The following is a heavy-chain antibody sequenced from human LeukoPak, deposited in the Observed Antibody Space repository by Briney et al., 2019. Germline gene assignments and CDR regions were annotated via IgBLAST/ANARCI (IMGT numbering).Heavy chain of an antibody. CDR1: GGSISSSNW. J-gene: IGHJ3*02. V-gene: IGHV4-4*02. Sequence: SGTLSLTCAVSGGSISSSNWWSWVRQPPGKGLEWIGEIYHSGSTNYNPSLKSRVTISVDKSKNQFSLKLSSVTAADTAVYYCARAPNYYDSSGYYSRGGDAFDIWGQGTMVTVSS. D-gene: IGHD3-22*01. CDR3: ARAPNYYDSSGYYSRGGDAFDI. CDR2: IYHSGST.